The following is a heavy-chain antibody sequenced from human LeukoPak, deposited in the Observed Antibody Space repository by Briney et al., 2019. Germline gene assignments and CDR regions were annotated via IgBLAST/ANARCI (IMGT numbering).Heavy chain of an antibody. J-gene: IGHJ4*02. CDR2: ISYSGNT. D-gene: IGHD6-13*01. CDR3: ARRLYSSSWRVILTFVS. V-gene: IGHV4-61*01. Sequence: SETLSLTCTVSGGSVNSGSYYWSWIRQPPGKGLQRIGYISYSGNTKYNPSLKSRVTISVDTSKNQFSLKLSSVTAADTAVYYCARRLYSSSWRVILTFVSWGQGTLVTVSS. CDR1: GGSVNSGSYY.